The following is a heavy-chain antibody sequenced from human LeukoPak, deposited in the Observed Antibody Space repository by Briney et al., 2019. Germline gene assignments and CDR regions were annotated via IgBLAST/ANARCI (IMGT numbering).Heavy chain of an antibody. Sequence: PGGSLRLSCAASGFTFSSYAMTWVRQARGKGLEWVSAISGSGTTTSYADSVKGRFTISRDNSKNTLFLQMNSLRAEDTALYYCAKGSSSYTSSSAGADYWGQGTLVTVSS. CDR2: ISGSGTTT. D-gene: IGHD6-6*01. CDR1: GFTFSSYA. V-gene: IGHV3-23*01. CDR3: AKGSSSYTSSSAGADY. J-gene: IGHJ4*02.